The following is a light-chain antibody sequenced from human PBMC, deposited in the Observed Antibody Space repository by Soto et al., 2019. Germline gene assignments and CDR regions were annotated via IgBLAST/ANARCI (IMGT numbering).Light chain of an antibody. CDR2: EVS. CDR1: SSDVGGYNY. CDR3: TSYAGSNTWV. Sequence: QSALTQPPSASGSPGQSVTISCTGTSSDVGGYNYVSWYQQHPGKAPKLMIYEVSKRPSGVPDRFSGSKSGTTASLTVSGLQAEDEADYYCTSYAGSNTWVFGGGTKLTVL. J-gene: IGLJ3*02. V-gene: IGLV2-8*01.